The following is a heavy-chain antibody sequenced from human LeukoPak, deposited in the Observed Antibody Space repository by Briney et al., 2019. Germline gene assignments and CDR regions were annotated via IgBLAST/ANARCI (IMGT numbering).Heavy chain of an antibody. CDR1: GFTFSNVW. CDR3: TTTQTGVTFGLEY. Sequence: GGSLRLSCAASGFTFSNVWMSWVRQAPGRGPEWVGRIKTKASAGITDYAAAVKGRFTISRDDSKNMVYLQMNSLKTEDTAVYFCTTTQTGVTFGLEYWGQGTLVTVSS. D-gene: IGHD3-10*01. J-gene: IGHJ4*02. CDR2: IKTKASAGIT. V-gene: IGHV3-15*01.